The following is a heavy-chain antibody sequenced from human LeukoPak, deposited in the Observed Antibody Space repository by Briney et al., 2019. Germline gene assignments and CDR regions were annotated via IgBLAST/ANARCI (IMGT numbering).Heavy chain of an antibody. J-gene: IGHJ4*02. D-gene: IGHD4-23*01. Sequence: GRSLRLSCAASGFTFDDYAMHWVRQAPGKGLEWVTGISWNSGSIGYADSVKGRFTISRDNAKNSPYLQMNSLRAEDTALYYCAKDPSRVASNIDYWGQGTLVTVSS. CDR1: GFTFDDYA. CDR2: ISWNSGSI. CDR3: AKDPSRVASNIDY. V-gene: IGHV3-9*01.